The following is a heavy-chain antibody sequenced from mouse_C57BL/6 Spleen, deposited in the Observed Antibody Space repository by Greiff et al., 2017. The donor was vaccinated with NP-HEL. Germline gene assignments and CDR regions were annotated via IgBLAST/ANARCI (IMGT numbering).Heavy chain of an antibody. J-gene: IGHJ4*01. CDR1: GYTFTSYW. CDR3: ARSGSKDAMDY. CDR2: LDPSDSYT. V-gene: IGHV1-69*01. D-gene: IGHD1-3*01. Sequence: QVQLQQPGAELVMPGASVKLSCKASGYTFTSYWMHWVKQRPGQGLEWIGELDPSDSYTNYNQKFKGKSTLTVDKSSSTAYMQLSSLTSEDSAVYYCARSGSKDAMDYWGQGTSVTVSS.